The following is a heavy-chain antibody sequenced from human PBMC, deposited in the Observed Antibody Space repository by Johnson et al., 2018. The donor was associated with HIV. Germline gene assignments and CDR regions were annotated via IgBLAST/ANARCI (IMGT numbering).Heavy chain of an antibody. CDR2: IYSGGTT. CDR3: ARAYTYGAFDI. J-gene: IGHJ3*02. CDR1: GFAVSSNY. Sequence: VLLVESGGGLVQPGGSLRLSCAASGFAVSSNYMNWVRQAPGKGLEWVSVIYSGGTTYHADSVKGRFIISRDNSKSTLYLQMNSLRAEDTAVYYCARAYTYGAFDIWGQGTKVTVSS. D-gene: IGHD5-18*01. V-gene: IGHV3-66*01.